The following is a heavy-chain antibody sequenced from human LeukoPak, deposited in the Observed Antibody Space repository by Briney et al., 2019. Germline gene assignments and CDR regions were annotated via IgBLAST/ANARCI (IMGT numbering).Heavy chain of an antibody. CDR3: AKGHSSGFFDY. D-gene: IGHD3-22*01. J-gene: IGHJ4*02. CDR2: ISWNSGSI. Sequence: QTGGSLRLSCAAFGFTFDDYARHWVRQAPGKGLEWVSGISWNSGSIGYADSVKGRFTISRDNAKNSLYLQMNSFRAEDMALYYCAKGHSSGFFDYWGQGTLVTVSS. V-gene: IGHV3-9*03. CDR1: GFTFDDYA.